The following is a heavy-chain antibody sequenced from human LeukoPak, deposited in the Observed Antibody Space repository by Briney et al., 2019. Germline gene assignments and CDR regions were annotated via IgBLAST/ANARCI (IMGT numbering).Heavy chain of an antibody. CDR1: GFTFSSYE. Sequence: GGSLRLSCAASGFTFSSYEMNWVRQAPGKGLEWVSYISSSGSTIYYADSVKGRFTISRDNVKNSLYLQMNSLRAEDTAVYYCAIGYDYGDYEGLDYWGQGTLVTVSS. CDR2: ISSSGSTI. CDR3: AIGYDYGDYEGLDY. D-gene: IGHD4-17*01. V-gene: IGHV3-48*03. J-gene: IGHJ4*02.